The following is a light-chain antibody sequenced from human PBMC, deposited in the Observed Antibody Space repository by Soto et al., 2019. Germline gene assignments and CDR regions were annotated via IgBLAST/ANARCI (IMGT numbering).Light chain of an antibody. J-gene: IGKJ2*01. CDR1: QSVRNW. Sequence: DIQMTQSPSTLSASVGDRVTITCRASQSVRNWLAWYQKRPGKAPKLLIYKSSTLEARVPARFSGSGSGTEFTLTINSLQPDDFATYYCQQYSSYSYTFGQGTKLEIK. V-gene: IGKV1-5*03. CDR3: QQYSSYSYT. CDR2: KSS.